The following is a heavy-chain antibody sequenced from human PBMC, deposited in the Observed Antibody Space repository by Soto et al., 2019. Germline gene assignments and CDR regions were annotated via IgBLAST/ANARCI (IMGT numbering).Heavy chain of an antibody. CDR3: ARRYCSRADCYSDS. CDR2: IDPGDSSA. V-gene: IGHV5-10-1*01. CDR1: GYTFFSFW. Sequence: DSLTISCHGSGYTFFSFWIVLVRQVPGKGLEWVGRIDPGDSSATYSPTFQGHVTISADRSTRSAYLQWRSLRASDTAIYFCARRYCSRADCYSDSWGQGSLVTVSS. J-gene: IGHJ4*02. D-gene: IGHD2-2*01.